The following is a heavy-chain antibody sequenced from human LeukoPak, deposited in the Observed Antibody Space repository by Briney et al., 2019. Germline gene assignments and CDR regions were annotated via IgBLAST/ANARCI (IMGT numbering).Heavy chain of an antibody. CDR1: GGSFSGYY. J-gene: IGHJ4*02. V-gene: IGHV4-34*01. CDR3: ARHYYGSGSYYVLAKGRFDY. Sequence: SETLSLTCAVYGGSFSGYYWSWIRQPPGKGLEWIGEINHSGSTNYNPSLKSRVTISVDTSKNQFSLKLSSVTAADTAVYYCARHYYGSGSYYVLAKGRFDYWGQGTLVTVSS. D-gene: IGHD3-10*01. CDR2: INHSGST.